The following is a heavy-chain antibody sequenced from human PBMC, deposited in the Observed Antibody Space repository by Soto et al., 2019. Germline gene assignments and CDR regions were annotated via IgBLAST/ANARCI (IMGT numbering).Heavy chain of an antibody. Sequence: QITLKESGPTLVKPTQTLTLTCTFSGFSLSTSGVGVGWIRQPPGKALEWLALIYWDDDKHYSPSLKSRLTITKDTSKIQVVLTMTNMDPVDTATYYCALCTFSSSWYYLPNWFDPWGQGTLVTVSS. CDR3: ALCTFSSSWYYLPNWFDP. J-gene: IGHJ5*02. CDR1: GFSLSTSGVG. V-gene: IGHV2-5*02. CDR2: IYWDDDK. D-gene: IGHD6-13*01.